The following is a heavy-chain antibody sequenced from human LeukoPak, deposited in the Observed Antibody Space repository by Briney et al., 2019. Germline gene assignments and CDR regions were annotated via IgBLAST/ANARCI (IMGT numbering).Heavy chain of an antibody. CDR3: ARGHIVVVTALDY. J-gene: IGHJ4*02. CDR2: INSDGSST. Sequence: TGGSLRLSCAASGFTFSSYWMHWVRQAPGKGLVWVSRINSDGSSTSYADSVKGRFTISRDNAKNTLYLQMNSLRAEDTAVYYCARGHIVVVTALDYWGQGTLVTVSS. V-gene: IGHV3-74*01. D-gene: IGHD2-21*02. CDR1: GFTFSSYW.